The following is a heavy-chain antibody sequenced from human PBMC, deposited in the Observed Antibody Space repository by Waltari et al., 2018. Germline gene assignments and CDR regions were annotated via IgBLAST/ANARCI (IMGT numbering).Heavy chain of an antibody. V-gene: IGHV1-8*03. CDR1: GYTFPRYD. Sequence: QVQLVQSGAEVKKPGASVKVSCKASGYTFPRYDIHWVRPATGQGLEWMGWMNPNSGNTGYAQKFQGRVTITRNTSISTAYMELSSLRSEDTAVYYCARAGYYDYIWGSYRPSYYFDYWGQGTLVTVSS. D-gene: IGHD3-16*02. J-gene: IGHJ4*02. CDR2: MNPNSGNT. CDR3: ARAGYYDYIWGSYRPSYYFDY.